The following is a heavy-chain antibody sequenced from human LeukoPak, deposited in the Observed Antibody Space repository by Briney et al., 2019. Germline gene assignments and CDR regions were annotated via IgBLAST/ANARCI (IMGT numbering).Heavy chain of an antibody. J-gene: IGHJ4*02. CDR2: TYYSGIT. CDR3: ARAGGIRGSALDLDY. V-gene: IGHV4-30-2*01. D-gene: IGHD3-10*01. CDR1: GGSISSGGYS. Sequence: SQTLSLTCAVSGGSISSGGYSWSWIRQPPGKGLEWIGYTYYSGITYYNPSLKSRVTISADRPKNQFSLKLSSVTAADTAVYYCARAGGIRGSALDLDYWGQGTLVTVSS.